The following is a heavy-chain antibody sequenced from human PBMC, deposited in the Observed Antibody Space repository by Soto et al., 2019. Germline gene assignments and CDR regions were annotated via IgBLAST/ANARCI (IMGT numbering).Heavy chain of an antibody. D-gene: IGHD3-22*01. J-gene: IGHJ6*02. CDR3: ARGVRYYDSSGYYYNYYYYYGMDV. V-gene: IGHV4-34*01. CDR1: GGSFSGYY. Sequence: SETLSLTCAVYGGSFSGYYWSWIRQPPGKGLEWIGEINHSGSTNYNPSLKSRVTISVDTSKNQFSLKLSSVTAADTAVYYCARGVRYYDSSGYYYNYYYYYGMDVWGQGTTVTVSS. CDR2: INHSGST.